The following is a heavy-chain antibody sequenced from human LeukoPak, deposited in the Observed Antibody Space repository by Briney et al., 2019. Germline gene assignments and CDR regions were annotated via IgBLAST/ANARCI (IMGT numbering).Heavy chain of an antibody. Sequence: TGGSLRLSCAASGFTFSSYAMHWVRQAPGKGLEWVAVISYDGSNKYYADSVKGRFTISRDNSKNTLYLQMNSLRAEDTAVYYCAREGMVRGVPDAFDLWGQGTMVTVSS. J-gene: IGHJ3*01. V-gene: IGHV3-30-3*01. CDR2: ISYDGSNK. CDR1: GFTFSSYA. D-gene: IGHD3-10*01. CDR3: AREGMVRGVPDAFDL.